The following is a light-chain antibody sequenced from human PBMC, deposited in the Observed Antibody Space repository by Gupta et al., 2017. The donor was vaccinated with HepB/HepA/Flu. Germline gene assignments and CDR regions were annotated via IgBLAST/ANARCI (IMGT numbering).Light chain of an antibody. CDR3: QQYDNLYT. Sequence: DIQMTQSPSSLSASVGDRVTITCQASQDISNYLNWYQQKPGKAPKLLIYDASNLETGVPSRFSGSGSGKDFTFTISSLQPEDIATYYCQQYDNLYTFGGGTKVEIK. V-gene: IGKV1-33*01. CDR2: DAS. CDR1: QDISNY. J-gene: IGKJ4*01.